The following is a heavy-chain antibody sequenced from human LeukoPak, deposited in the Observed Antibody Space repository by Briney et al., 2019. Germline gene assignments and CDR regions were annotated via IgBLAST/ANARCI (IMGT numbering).Heavy chain of an antibody. CDR2: ISYDGSNK. CDR1: GFTFSSYA. Sequence: GGSLRLSCAASGFTFSSYAMHWVRQAPGKGLEWVAVISYDGSNKYYADSVKGRFTISSDNFKNTLYLQMNSLRAEDTAVCYCATDYSYGSGSYYNRFDFWGQGTLVTVSS. D-gene: IGHD3-10*01. CDR3: ATDYSYGSGSYYNRFDF. V-gene: IGHV3-30*04. J-gene: IGHJ4*02.